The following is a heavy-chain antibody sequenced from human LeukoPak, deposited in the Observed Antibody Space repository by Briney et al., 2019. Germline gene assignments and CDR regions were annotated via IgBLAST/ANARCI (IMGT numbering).Heavy chain of an antibody. J-gene: IGHJ4*02. V-gene: IGHV1-18*01. CDR1: GYPFTSYY. Sequence: GASVKVSCKASGYPFTSYYINWVRQAPGQGLEWMGWISVYNGDTNYAQNFQGRVTMTTDTSTSTAYMELRSLRSDDTAVYYCARDLLRPIRGVVPPRGYYFDYWGQGTLVTVSS. CDR3: ARDLLRPIRGVVPPRGYYFDY. D-gene: IGHD3-3*01. CDR2: ISVYNGDT.